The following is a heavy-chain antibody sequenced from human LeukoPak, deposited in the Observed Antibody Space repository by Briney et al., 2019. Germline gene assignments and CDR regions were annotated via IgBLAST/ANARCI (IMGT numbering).Heavy chain of an antibody. Sequence: PPETLSLTCTVSGGSISSGSYYWSWIRQPAGKGLEWIGRIYPSGSTNYNPSLKSRVTISVDTSKNQFSLKLSSVTAADTAVYYCARDRGWFDPWGQGTLVTVSS. V-gene: IGHV4-61*02. J-gene: IGHJ5*02. CDR2: IYPSGST. D-gene: IGHD3-10*01. CDR3: ARDRGWFDP. CDR1: GGSISSGSYY.